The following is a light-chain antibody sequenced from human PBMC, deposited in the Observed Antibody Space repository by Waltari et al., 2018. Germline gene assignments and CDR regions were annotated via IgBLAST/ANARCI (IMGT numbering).Light chain of an antibody. V-gene: IGKV4-1*01. CDR2: WAS. Sequence: DIVMTQSPDHLAVSLVERATINCKSSQSVLYSSNNKNYLAWYQQKPGQPPKLLIYWASTRESGVPDRFSGSGSGTDFTLTISSLQAEDVAVYYCQQYYSTPLTFGQGTRLEIK. CDR3: QQYYSTPLT. CDR1: QSVLYSSNNKNY. J-gene: IGKJ5*01.